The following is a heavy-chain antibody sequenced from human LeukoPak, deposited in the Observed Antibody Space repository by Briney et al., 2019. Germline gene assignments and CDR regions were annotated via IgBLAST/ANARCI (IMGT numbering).Heavy chain of an antibody. CDR1: GFTFSSYA. J-gene: IGHJ4*02. V-gene: IGHV3-23*01. CDR3: AKTRLLDSSSWSHGDY. CDR2: ISGSGDST. D-gene: IGHD6-13*01. Sequence: PGGSLRLSCAASGFTFSSYAMSWVRQAPGKGLEWVSAISGSGDSTYYGDSVRSRFTISRDNSKNTLYLQMNSLRAEDTAVYYCAKTRLLDSSSWSHGDYWGQGTLVTVSS.